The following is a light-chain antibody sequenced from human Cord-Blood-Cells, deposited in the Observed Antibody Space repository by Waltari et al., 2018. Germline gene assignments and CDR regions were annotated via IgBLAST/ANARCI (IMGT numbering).Light chain of an antibody. Sequence: IQMTQTPSSLSTSVRNRVTITCHASQDSSNYLNCYQQKPGKAPKVLIYDASNLETGVASRFSGSGSGTDFTFNISSLQPEDLATYYCQEYDNLITFGEGTRLESK. CDR2: DAS. V-gene: IGKV1-33*01. CDR1: QDSSNY. J-gene: IGKJ5*01. CDR3: QEYDNLIT.